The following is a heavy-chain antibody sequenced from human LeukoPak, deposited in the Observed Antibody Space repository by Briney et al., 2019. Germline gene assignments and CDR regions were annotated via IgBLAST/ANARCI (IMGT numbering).Heavy chain of an antibody. Sequence: GGSLRLSCAASGFTFSTYALHWVRQAPGKGLEWVAVISFDGSNKYYADSVKGRFTISRDNAKNSLYLQMNSLRAEDTAVYYCARDSMQWLVYHGVDYWGQGTLVTVSS. CDR1: GFTFSTYA. CDR3: ARDSMQWLVYHGVDY. J-gene: IGHJ4*02. D-gene: IGHD6-19*01. V-gene: IGHV3-30-3*01. CDR2: ISFDGSNK.